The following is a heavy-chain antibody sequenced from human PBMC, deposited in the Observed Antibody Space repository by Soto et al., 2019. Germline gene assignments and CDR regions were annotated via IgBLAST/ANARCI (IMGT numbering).Heavy chain of an antibody. CDR2: IKSKINGGTT. Sequence: GGSLRLSCAASGFIFSTAWINWGRQAPGKGLEWVGRIKSKINGGTTDFAASVKGRFAISRDNAKNTLYLQMNSLRAEDTAVYYCARGTPYCSSTSCYFSHDFWSGSPHFDYWGQGTLVTVSS. D-gene: IGHD2-2*01. J-gene: IGHJ4*02. CDR3: ARGTPYCSSTSCYFSHDFWSGSPHFDY. V-gene: IGHV3-15*07. CDR1: GFIFSTAW.